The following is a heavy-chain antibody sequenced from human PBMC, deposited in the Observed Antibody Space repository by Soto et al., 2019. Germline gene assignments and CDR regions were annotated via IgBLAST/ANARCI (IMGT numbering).Heavy chain of an antibody. CDR3: GRCRTDSYAMDV. Sequence: ASVKVSCKASGYSFTRYGIAWVRQAPGQGPEWMGWISPNNGRTNYAQNVKGRVVMTTEISTNTVYMELRSLRSDDSAMYYCGRCRTDSYAMDVWGQGTTVTVSS. D-gene: IGHD2-8*02. CDR1: GYSFTRYG. CDR2: ISPNNGRT. V-gene: IGHV1-18*01. J-gene: IGHJ6*02.